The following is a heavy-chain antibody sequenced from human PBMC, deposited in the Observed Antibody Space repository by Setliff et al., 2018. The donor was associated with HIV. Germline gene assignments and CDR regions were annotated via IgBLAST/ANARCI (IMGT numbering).Heavy chain of an antibody. Sequence: PGGSLRLSCVGSGFTFNGYAMNWVRQAPGKGLDWVAHIGSSNHGIHYTASVQGRFTVSRDNANNLLFLEMNNLRVEDTAVYYCASFFGDYGYWGHGTQVTVSS. CDR1: GFTFNGYA. J-gene: IGHJ4*01. V-gene: IGHV3-48*04. D-gene: IGHD3-10*01. CDR2: IGSSNHGI. CDR3: ASFFGDYGY.